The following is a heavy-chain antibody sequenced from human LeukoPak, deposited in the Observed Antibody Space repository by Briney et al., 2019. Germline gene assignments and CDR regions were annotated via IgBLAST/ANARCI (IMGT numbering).Heavy chain of an antibody. D-gene: IGHD6-6*01. Sequence: PSETLFLTCAVYGGSFSGYYWSWIRQPPGKGLEWIGYIYYSGSTYYNPSLKSRVTISVDTSKNQFSLKLSSVTAADTAVYYCARDRSIAARPIAFDIWGQGTMVTVSS. J-gene: IGHJ3*02. CDR3: ARDRSIAARPIAFDI. CDR1: GGSFSGYY. CDR2: IYYSGST. V-gene: IGHV4-30-4*08.